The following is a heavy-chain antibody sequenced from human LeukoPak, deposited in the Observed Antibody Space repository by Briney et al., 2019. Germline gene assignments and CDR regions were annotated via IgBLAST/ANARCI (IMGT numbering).Heavy chain of an antibody. CDR3: ASLVAGNHPLIERYNWFDP. CDR2: IYHSGST. Sequence: PSQTLSLTCTVSGGSISSGGYYWSWIRQPPGKGLEWIGYIYHSGSTYYNPSLKSRVTISVDTSKNQFSLKLSSVTAADTAVYYCASLVAGNHPLIERYNWFDPWGQGTLVTVSS. V-gene: IGHV4-30-2*01. CDR1: GGSISSGGYY. J-gene: IGHJ5*02. D-gene: IGHD6-19*01.